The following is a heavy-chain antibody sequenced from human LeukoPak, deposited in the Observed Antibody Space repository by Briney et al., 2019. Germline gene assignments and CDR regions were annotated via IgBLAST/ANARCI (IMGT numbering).Heavy chain of an antibody. V-gene: IGHV3-9*01. D-gene: IGHD6-13*01. Sequence: GGSLRLSCAASGFTFDDYAMHWVRQAPGKGLEWVSGISWNSGSIGYADSVKGRFTISRDNAKDSLYLQMNSLRAEDTALYYCAITISSSWQETFDYWGQGTLVTVSS. J-gene: IGHJ4*02. CDR2: ISWNSGSI. CDR1: GFTFDDYA. CDR3: AITISSSWQETFDY.